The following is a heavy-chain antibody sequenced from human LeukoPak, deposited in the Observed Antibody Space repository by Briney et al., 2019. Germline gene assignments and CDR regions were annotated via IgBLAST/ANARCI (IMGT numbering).Heavy chain of an antibody. CDR3: ARDEGYYDFWGGSSNWCVL. J-gene: IGHJ4*02. CDR2: IFHSGST. V-gene: IGHV4-38-2*02. Sequence: SETLSLPCSVSVYSHSSGYYWGWIRHPPGKGLEGMGNIFHSGSTHHTPSPKSRLPISIDTSKHQFSLRLSSVTAPDTAVYYFARDEGYYDFWGGSSNWCVLWGEGTRVSVPS. D-gene: IGHD3-3*01. CDR1: VYSHSSGYY.